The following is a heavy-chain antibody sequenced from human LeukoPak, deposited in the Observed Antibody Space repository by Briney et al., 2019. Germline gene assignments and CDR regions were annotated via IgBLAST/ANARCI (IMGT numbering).Heavy chain of an antibody. V-gene: IGHV1-69*05. CDR2: IIPIFGTA. J-gene: IGHJ4*02. Sequence: SVKVSCKASGGTFSSYAISWVRQAPGQGLEWMGGIIPIFGTANYAQKFQGRVTITTDESTSAAYMELSSLRSEDTAVYYCASSLLWFGEFHIRTFDYWGQGTLVTVSS. CDR3: ASSLLWFGEFHIRTFDY. D-gene: IGHD3-10*01. CDR1: GGTFSSYA.